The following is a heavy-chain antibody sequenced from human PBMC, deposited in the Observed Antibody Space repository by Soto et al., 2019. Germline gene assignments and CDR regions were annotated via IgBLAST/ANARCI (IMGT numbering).Heavy chain of an antibody. Sequence: QVQLVESGGGVVQPGRSLRLSCAASGFTFSTHAMHWVRQAPGKGLECVAIVSFDGSNKYYADSVKSRFTISRDNSKNTLYLQMSGLIPEDTAFYYCARDQTGITTAGGGRIDRWGQGTLVTVSS. J-gene: IGHJ5*02. CDR2: VSFDGSNK. V-gene: IGHV3-30-3*01. D-gene: IGHD6-13*01. CDR1: GFTFSTHA. CDR3: ARDQTGITTAGGGRIDR.